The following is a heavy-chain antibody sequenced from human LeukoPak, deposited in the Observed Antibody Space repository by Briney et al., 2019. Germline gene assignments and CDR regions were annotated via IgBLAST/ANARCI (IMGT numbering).Heavy chain of an antibody. V-gene: IGHV3-9*01. Sequence: GGSLRLSCAASGFTFDDYAMHWVRQAPGKGLEWVSGISWNSGSIGYADSVKGRFTISRHNSKNTLYLQMNSLRAEDTAVYYCARSRGSRTPTYYFDYWGQGTLVTVSS. CDR1: GFTFDDYA. CDR2: ISWNSGSI. J-gene: IGHJ4*02. CDR3: ARSRGSRTPTYYFDY. D-gene: IGHD1/OR15-1a*01.